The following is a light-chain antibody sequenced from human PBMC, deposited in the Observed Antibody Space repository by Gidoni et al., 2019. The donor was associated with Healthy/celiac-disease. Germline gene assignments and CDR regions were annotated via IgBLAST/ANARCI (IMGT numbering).Light chain of an antibody. J-gene: IGLJ3*02. Sequence: QSVLTQPPSASGTPGQGVTISCSGSSSNNGSNTVNWYQQLPGTAPKLLIYSNNQRPSGVPDRFSGSKSGTSASLAISGLQSEDEADYYCAAWDDSLNGPVFGGGTKLTV. CDR1: SSNNGSNT. V-gene: IGLV1-44*01. CDR2: SNN. CDR3: AAWDDSLNGPV.